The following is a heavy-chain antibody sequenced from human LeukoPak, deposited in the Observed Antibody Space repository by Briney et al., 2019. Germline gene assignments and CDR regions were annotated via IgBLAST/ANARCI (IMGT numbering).Heavy chain of an antibody. D-gene: IGHD6-13*01. J-gene: IGHJ6*02. V-gene: IGHV4-4*02. CDR3: ARYMSSSWSPYYYYGMDV. CDR1: GGSISSSNW. Sequence: SETLSLTCAVSGGSISSSNWWSWVRQPPGKGLEWIGKIYHSGSTNYNPSLKSRVTISVDNSKNQFSLKLSSVTAADTAVYYCARYMSSSWSPYYYYGMDVWGQGTTVTVSS. CDR2: IYHSGST.